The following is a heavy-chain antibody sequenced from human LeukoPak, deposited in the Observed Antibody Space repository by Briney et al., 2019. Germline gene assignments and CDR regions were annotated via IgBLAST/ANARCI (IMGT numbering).Heavy chain of an antibody. CDR1: GYTFTTYY. J-gene: IGHJ4*02. CDR3: ARGPHSSSRPDIPRDY. CDR2: INPSGGDT. D-gene: IGHD6-13*01. V-gene: IGHV1-46*01. Sequence: ASVKVSCKASGYTFTTYYMHWVRQAPGQGLEWMGIINPSGGDTAYAQKFHGRVTIIRDTSTSTVYMDLSSLTSEDTAVYYCARGPHSSSRPDIPRDYWGQGTLVTVAS.